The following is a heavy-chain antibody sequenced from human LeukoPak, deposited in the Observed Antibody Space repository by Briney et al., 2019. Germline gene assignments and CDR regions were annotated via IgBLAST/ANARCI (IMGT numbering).Heavy chain of an antibody. Sequence: GGSLRLSCAASGFTFSSYAMSWVRQAPGKGLEWVSAISGSGGSTYYADSVKGRFTISRDNSKNTLYLQMSSLRAEDTAVYYCAKAHDYGDYNPFDYWGQGTLVTVSS. CDR1: GFTFSSYA. J-gene: IGHJ4*02. D-gene: IGHD4-17*01. V-gene: IGHV3-23*01. CDR3: AKAHDYGDYNPFDY. CDR2: ISGSGGST.